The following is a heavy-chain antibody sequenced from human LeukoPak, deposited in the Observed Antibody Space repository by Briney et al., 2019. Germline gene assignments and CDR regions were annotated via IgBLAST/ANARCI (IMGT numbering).Heavy chain of an antibody. D-gene: IGHD6-19*01. J-gene: IGHJ4*02. Sequence: GGSLRLSCAASGFTFSSYAMSWVRQAPGKGLEWVSTISSSGGSTQDADSVKGRFTISRDNSKNTLYLQMNSLRAEDTAVYYCAKDERGWSFDYWGQGNLVTVSS. CDR1: GFTFSSYA. CDR2: ISSSGGST. CDR3: AKDERGWSFDY. V-gene: IGHV3-23*01.